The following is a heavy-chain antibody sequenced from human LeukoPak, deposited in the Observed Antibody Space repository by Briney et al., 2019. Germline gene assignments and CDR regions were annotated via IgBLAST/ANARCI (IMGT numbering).Heavy chain of an antibody. CDR2: INHSGST. J-gene: IGHJ4*02. Sequence: SETLSLTCAVYGGSFSGYYWSWIRQPPGKGLEWIGEINHSGSTNYNPSLKSRVTISVDTSKNQFSLKLSTVTAADTAVYYCARGRPGIDYDSSGYCFIDYWGQGTLVTVSS. V-gene: IGHV4-34*01. D-gene: IGHD3-22*01. CDR3: ARGRPGIDYDSSGYCFIDY. CDR1: GGSFSGYY.